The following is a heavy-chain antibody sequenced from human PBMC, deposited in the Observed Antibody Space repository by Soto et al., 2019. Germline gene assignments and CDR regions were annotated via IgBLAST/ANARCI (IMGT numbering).Heavy chain of an antibody. CDR2: IYYSGST. J-gene: IGHJ6*02. V-gene: IGHV4-39*07. Sequence: SETLSLTCTVSGGSISSSSYYWGWIRQPPGKGLEWIGSIYYSGSTYYNPSLKSRVTISVDTSKNQFSLKLSSVTTADTAVYYCARYKSNYYYGMDVWGQGTTVTVSS. D-gene: IGHD1-20*01. CDR3: ARYKSNYYYGMDV. CDR1: GGSISSSSYY.